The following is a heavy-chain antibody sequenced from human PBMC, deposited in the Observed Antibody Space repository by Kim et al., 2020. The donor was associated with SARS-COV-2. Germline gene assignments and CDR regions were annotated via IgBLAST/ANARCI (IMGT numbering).Heavy chain of an antibody. CDR3: AKDSELVVVPAARLWYFDL. V-gene: IGHV3-23*01. CDR1: GFTFSSYA. D-gene: IGHD2-2*01. J-gene: IGHJ2*01. CDR2: ISGSGGST. Sequence: GGSLRLSCAASGFTFSSYAMSWVRQAPGKGLEWVSAISGSGGSTYYADSVKGRFTISRDNSKNTLYLQMNSLRAEDTAVYYCAKDSELVVVPAARLWYFDLWGRGTLVTVSS.